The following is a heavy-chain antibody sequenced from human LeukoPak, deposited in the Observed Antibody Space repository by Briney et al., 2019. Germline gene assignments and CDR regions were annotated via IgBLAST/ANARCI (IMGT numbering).Heavy chain of an antibody. V-gene: IGHV1-69*04. D-gene: IGHD6-19*01. Sequence: SVKVSCKASGGTFSSYTISWMRQAPGQGLEWMGRIIPILGIANYAQKFQGRVTITADKSTSTAYMELSSLRSEDTAVYYCARDPGYSSGWYPFDYWGQGTLVTVSS. J-gene: IGHJ4*02. CDR2: IIPILGIA. CDR1: GGTFSSYT. CDR3: ARDPGYSSGWYPFDY.